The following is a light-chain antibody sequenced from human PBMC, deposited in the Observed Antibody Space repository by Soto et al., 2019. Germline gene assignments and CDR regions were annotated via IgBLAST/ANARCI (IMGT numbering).Light chain of an antibody. CDR1: QSVDSY. Sequence: EIVLTHSPGTLSLSPGERATLSCRASQSVDSYLVWYQQKPGQAPRLLIFGASNRATGIPARFSGSGSGTDFTLTINRLEPEDFAVYYCQQRSKWPITFGQGTRLEI. J-gene: IGKJ5*01. CDR3: QQRSKWPIT. V-gene: IGKV3-11*01. CDR2: GAS.